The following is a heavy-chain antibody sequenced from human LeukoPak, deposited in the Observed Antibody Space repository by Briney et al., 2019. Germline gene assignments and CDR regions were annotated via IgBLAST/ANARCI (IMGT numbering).Heavy chain of an antibody. CDR3: ASLRGEETTLDY. Sequence: RTSGTLSLTCAVSGGSISSSNWWSWVRQPPGKGLEWIGEIYHSGSTNYNPSLKSRVTKSVDTSTNQFSLKLSSVTAADTAVYYCASLRGEETTLDYWGQGTLVTVSS. J-gene: IGHJ4*02. D-gene: IGHD1/OR15-1a*01. CDR2: IYHSGST. CDR1: GGSISSSNW. V-gene: IGHV4-4*02.